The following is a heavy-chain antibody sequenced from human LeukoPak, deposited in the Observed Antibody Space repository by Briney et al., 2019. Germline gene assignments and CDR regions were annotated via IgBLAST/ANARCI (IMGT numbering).Heavy chain of an antibody. CDR2: ISYDGSNK. CDR3: ARDGDYGDLYYYYGMDV. Sequence: PGGPLRLSCAASGFTFSSYAMHWVRQAPGKGLEWVAVISYDGSNKYYADSVKGRFTISRDNSKNTLYLQMNSLRAEDTAVYYCARDGDYGDLYYYYGMDVWGQGTTVTVSS. J-gene: IGHJ6*02. D-gene: IGHD4-17*01. CDR1: GFTFSSYA. V-gene: IGHV3-30-3*01.